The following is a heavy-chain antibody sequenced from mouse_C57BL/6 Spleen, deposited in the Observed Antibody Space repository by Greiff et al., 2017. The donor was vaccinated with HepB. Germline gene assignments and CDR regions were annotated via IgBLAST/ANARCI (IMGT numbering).Heavy chain of an antibody. D-gene: IGHD4-1*01. CDR2: INYDGSST. Sequence: EVLLVESEGGLVQPGSSMKLSCTASGFTFSDYYMAWVRQVPEKGLEWVANINYDGSSTYYLDSLKSRFIISRDNAKNILYLQMSSLKSEDTATYYCASAQLTGTSWYFDVWGTGTTVTVSS. J-gene: IGHJ1*03. CDR1: GFTFSDYY. V-gene: IGHV5-16*01. CDR3: ASAQLTGTSWYFDV.